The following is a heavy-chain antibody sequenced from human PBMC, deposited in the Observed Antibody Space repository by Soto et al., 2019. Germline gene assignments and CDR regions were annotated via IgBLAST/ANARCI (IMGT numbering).Heavy chain of an antibody. CDR2: INTNTGNP. V-gene: IGHV7-4-1*01. J-gene: IGHJ5*02. D-gene: IGHD2-2*02. CDR1: GYTFTSYA. Sequence: ASVKVSCKASGYTFTSYAMNWVRQAPGQGLEWMGWINTNTGNPTYAQGFTGRFVFSLDTSVSTAYLQICSLKAEDTAVYYCARDIVVVPAAIQGSAYNWFDPWGQGTLVT. CDR3: ARDIVVVPAAIQGSAYNWFDP.